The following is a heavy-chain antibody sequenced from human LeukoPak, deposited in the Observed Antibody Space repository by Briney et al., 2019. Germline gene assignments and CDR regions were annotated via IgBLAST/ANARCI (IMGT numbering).Heavy chain of an antibody. CDR1: GFTFSSYW. Sequence: GGSLRLSCAASGFTFSSYWMHWVRQAPGKGLMWVSRINSDGSSTSYADSVKGRFTISRDNAKNTLYLQMNSLRAEDTAVYYCARARGPSGSFLFDYWGQGTLVTVSS. V-gene: IGHV3-74*01. CDR2: INSDGSST. J-gene: IGHJ4*02. D-gene: IGHD1-26*01. CDR3: ARARGPSGSFLFDY.